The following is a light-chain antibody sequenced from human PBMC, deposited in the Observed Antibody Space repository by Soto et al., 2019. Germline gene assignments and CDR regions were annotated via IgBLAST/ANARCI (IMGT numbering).Light chain of an antibody. CDR2: DAS. CDR3: QQYHHYYT. CDR1: QAISNR. V-gene: IGKV1-5*01. J-gene: IGKJ2*01. Sequence: DIQMTQSPSSLSASVGDRVTITCRASQAISNRVAWYQQKPGKAPKLLINDASSLKSGVPSRFSGSGSGTEFTLTISRLQTEDSATYYCQQYHHYYTFGQGTKVYIK.